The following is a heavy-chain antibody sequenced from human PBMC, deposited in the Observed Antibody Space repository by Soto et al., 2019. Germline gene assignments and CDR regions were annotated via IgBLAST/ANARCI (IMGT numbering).Heavy chain of an antibody. J-gene: IGHJ4*02. CDR1: GFTFSSYT. V-gene: IGHV3-23*01. CDR2: ISGSGSSS. D-gene: IGHD7-27*01. Sequence: GGALRLSCAASGFTFSSYTMSWVRQAPGKGLEWVSTISGSGSSSSSADSVKGRFSISRGNSRSTLYLQMNSLRVEDTAIYYCAKAWGIDYWGQGTLVTVSS. CDR3: AKAWGIDY.